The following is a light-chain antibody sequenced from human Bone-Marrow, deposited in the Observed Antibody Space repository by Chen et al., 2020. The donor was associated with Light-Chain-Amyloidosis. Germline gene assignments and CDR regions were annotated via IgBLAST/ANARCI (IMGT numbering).Light chain of an antibody. V-gene: IGLV3-21*02. Sequence: SFVGTQPSSVYVVPGHPATIACGGNNIGSTRVHWYQQTPGQAPLLVVYDDSDRPSGIPERLSGSNSGNTATLTISRVEAGDEADYYCQVWDRSSDRPVFGGGTKLTVL. J-gene: IGLJ3*02. CDR2: DDS. CDR1: NIGSTR. CDR3: QVWDRSSDRPV.